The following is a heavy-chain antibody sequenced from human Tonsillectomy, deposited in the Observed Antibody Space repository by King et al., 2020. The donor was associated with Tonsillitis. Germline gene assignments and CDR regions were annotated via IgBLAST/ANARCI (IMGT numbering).Heavy chain of an antibody. CDR1: GYTFTSYY. J-gene: IGHJ4*02. CDR2: INPSGGRT. D-gene: IGHD3-10*01. V-gene: IGHV1-46*01. Sequence: QLVQSGAEVKKPGASVRVSCKASGYTFTSYYMHWVRQAPGQGLEWMGIINPSGGRTTYAQRFQGRVTMTRDTSTSTAYMELSSLRSEDTAVYYCARSYGSGTYYNDGNYFDYWGQGTLVTVSS. CDR3: ARSYGSGTYYNDGNYFDY.